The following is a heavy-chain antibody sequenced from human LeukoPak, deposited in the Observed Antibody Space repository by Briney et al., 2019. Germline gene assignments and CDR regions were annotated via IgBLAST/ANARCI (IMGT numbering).Heavy chain of an antibody. CDR1: GFTFSHYA. V-gene: IGHV3-21*01. CDR2: FSGDSTDI. J-gene: IGHJ4*02. D-gene: IGHD6-6*01. CDR3: ARVGSSHDFDY. Sequence: GGSLRLSCAASGFTFSHYAMNWVRQAPGKGLGWVSSFSGDSTDIYYADSVKGRFTISRDNAKNSLHLQINSLRAEDTAVYYCARVGSSHDFDYWGQGTLVTVSS.